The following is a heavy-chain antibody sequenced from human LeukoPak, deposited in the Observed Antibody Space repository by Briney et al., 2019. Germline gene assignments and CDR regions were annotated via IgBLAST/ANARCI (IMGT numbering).Heavy chain of an antibody. Sequence: QPGGSLRLSCAASGFTFSRYRMHWVRQAPGRGLTWVSRINSDGFSTTYADSVRGRFTISRDNGKNTLYLQMNSLRVDDTAVYYCSRDYGAWGQGTLVTVSS. J-gene: IGHJ5*02. CDR1: GFTFSRYR. V-gene: IGHV3-74*03. D-gene: IGHD4/OR15-4a*01. CDR3: SRDYGA. CDR2: INSDGFST.